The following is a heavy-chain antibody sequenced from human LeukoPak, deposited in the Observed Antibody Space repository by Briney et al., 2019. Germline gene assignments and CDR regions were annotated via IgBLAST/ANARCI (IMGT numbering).Heavy chain of an antibody. CDR3: AKDRPNYYGSNGHYYRRDGDY. Sequence: PGGSLRLSXAASGFTFSIYAMSWVRQAPGKGMQWVSCITSSGDGTYYADSVKGRFTISRDNSENMLYLQMNSLRVEDTAVYFCAKDRPNYYGSNGHYYRRDGDYWGQGTLVTVSS. CDR1: GFTFSIYA. V-gene: IGHV3-23*01. D-gene: IGHD3-22*01. CDR2: ITSSGDGT. J-gene: IGHJ4*02.